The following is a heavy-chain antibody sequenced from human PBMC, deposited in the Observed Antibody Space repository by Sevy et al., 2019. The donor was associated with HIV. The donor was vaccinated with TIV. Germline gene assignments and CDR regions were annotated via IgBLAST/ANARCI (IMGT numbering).Heavy chain of an antibody. D-gene: IGHD5-12*01. Sequence: SETLSLTCTVSGGSISSGGYYWSWIRQHPGKGLEWIGYIYYSGSTYYNPSLKSRVTISVDTSKNQFSLKLSSVTAADTAVYYCARAGVDIVATSVNWFDPWGPGTLVTVSS. CDR2: IYYSGST. CDR1: GGSISSGGYY. CDR3: ARAGVDIVATSVNWFDP. V-gene: IGHV4-31*03. J-gene: IGHJ5*02.